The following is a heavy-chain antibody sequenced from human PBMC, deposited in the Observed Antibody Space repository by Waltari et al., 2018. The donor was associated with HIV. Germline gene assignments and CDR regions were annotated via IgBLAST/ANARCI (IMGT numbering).Heavy chain of an antibody. CDR1: GFSLSTRGVG. J-gene: IGHJ4*02. CDR3: AHSSDSGSYSLHDY. CDR2: IYWNDDK. V-gene: IGHV2-5*01. D-gene: IGHD1-26*01. Sequence: QITLKESGPTLVKPTQTLTLTCTFSGFSLSTRGVGVGWIRQPPGKALEWLALIYWNDDKRYSPSLKSRLTITKDTSKNQVVLTMTNMDPVDTATYYCAHSSDSGSYSLHDYWGQGTLVTVSS.